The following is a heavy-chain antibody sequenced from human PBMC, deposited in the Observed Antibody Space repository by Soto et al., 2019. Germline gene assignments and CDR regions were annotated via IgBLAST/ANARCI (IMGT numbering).Heavy chain of an antibody. D-gene: IGHD1-1*01. Sequence: SAPLSLTSTLAGASIRGLYSGWIRTCARRGLEGIWRIYATGTTVYNPSLSSRVMMSVDTSKKPFSLKLRSVTAADTAVYYCVRDGTKTLRDWFDPWGQGISVTVS. J-gene: IGHJ5*02. V-gene: IGHV4-4*07. CDR2: IYATGTT. CDR3: VRDGTKTLRDWFDP. CDR1: GASIRGLY.